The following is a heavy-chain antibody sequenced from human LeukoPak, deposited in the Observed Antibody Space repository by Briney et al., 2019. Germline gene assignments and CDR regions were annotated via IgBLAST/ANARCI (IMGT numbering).Heavy chain of an antibody. J-gene: IGHJ6*02. CDR1: GFTFSSYS. CDR3: ARGVSSGWYGDYYGMDV. D-gene: IGHD6-19*01. V-gene: IGHV3-21*04. Sequence: GGSLRLSCAASGFTFSSYSMNWVRQAPGKGLEWVSSISSSSSYIYYADSVKGRFTISRDNSKNTLYLQMNSLRAEDTAVYYCARGVSSGWYGDYYGMDVWGQGTTVTVSS. CDR2: ISSSSSYI.